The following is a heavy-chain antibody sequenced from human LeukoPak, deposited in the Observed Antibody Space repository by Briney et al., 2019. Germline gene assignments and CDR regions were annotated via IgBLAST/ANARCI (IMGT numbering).Heavy chain of an antibody. J-gene: IGHJ4*02. Sequence: SETLSLTCTVSGGTISSYYWSWIPQPAGKGLEWIGRIYTSGSTNYNPSLKSRVTMSVDTSKNQFSLKLSSVTAADTAVYYCARAPIAAAGLPFDYWGQGTLVTVSS. CDR1: GGTISSYY. CDR3: ARAPIAAAGLPFDY. D-gene: IGHD6-13*01. V-gene: IGHV4-4*07. CDR2: IYTSGST.